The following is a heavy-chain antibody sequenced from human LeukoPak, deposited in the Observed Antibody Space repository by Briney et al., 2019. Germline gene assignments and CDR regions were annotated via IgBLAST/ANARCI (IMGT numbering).Heavy chain of an antibody. V-gene: IGHV3-53*01. J-gene: IGHJ5*02. CDR1: GFNVSSNY. Sequence: GGSLRLSCAASGFNVSSNYMSWVRQAPGKGLEWVSVIYSSGDTYYADSVKGRFTISRDNSKNMLYLQMNGLRVEDTAVYYCARVIYGSGTYYKGWFDPWGQGTLVTVSS. CDR2: IYSSGDT. D-gene: IGHD3-10*01. CDR3: ARVIYGSGTYYKGWFDP.